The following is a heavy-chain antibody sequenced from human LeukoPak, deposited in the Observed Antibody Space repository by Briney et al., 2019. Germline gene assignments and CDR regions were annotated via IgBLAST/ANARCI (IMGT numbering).Heavy chain of an antibody. CDR1: GGSISSYY. CDR2: INYIGDT. CDR3: ASVAELQIGY. V-gene: IGHV4-59*01. J-gene: IGHJ4*02. Sequence: SETLSLTCTVSGGSISSYYWSWIRQPPGKGLEWIGYINYIGDTSYNPSLKSRVTISVDTSKNQFSLKLRSVTAADTAVYYCASVAELQIGYWGQGALVTVSS. D-gene: IGHD1-7*01.